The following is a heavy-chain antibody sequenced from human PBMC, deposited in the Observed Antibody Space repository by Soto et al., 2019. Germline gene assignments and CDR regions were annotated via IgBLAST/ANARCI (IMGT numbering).Heavy chain of an antibody. D-gene: IGHD3-22*01. Sequence: QVQLVESGGGVVQPGRSLRLSCAASGFTFSSYGMHWVRQAPGKGMEWVAVISYDGSNKYYAESVKGRFTISRDNSKKTLYLQMNSLRAEDTAVYYCAKDRYDSSGYPEDFEIWGQGTMVTVSS. J-gene: IGHJ3*02. CDR1: GFTFSSYG. CDR3: AKDRYDSSGYPEDFEI. CDR2: ISYDGSNK. V-gene: IGHV3-30*18.